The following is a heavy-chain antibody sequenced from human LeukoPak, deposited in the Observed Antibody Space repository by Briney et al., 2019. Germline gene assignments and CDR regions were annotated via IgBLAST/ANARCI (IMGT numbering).Heavy chain of an antibody. CDR1: GFTFSTYS. Sequence: GGSLRLSCAASGFTFSTYSMNWVRQAPGKGLEWVGFIRSKAYGGTTEYAASVKGRFTISRDDSKSIAYLQMNSLKTEDTAVYYCTRDKVRESTVTTSRPYYYYMDVWGKGTTVTVSS. D-gene: IGHD4-11*01. CDR2: IRSKAYGGTT. J-gene: IGHJ6*03. V-gene: IGHV3-49*04. CDR3: TRDKVRESTVTTSRPYYYYMDV.